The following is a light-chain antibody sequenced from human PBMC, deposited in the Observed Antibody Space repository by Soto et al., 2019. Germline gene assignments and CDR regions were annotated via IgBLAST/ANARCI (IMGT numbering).Light chain of an antibody. Sequence: EVVMTQSPATLSVSPGERATLSCRASQTVTSTYLAWYQQKPGQAPRLLIYGISSRATGVPDRFSGSGSGTDFTLTLSRLEPEDFAVYYCQQYTDWPLTFGQGTKVEVK. CDR3: QQYTDWPLT. V-gene: IGKV3-20*01. CDR2: GIS. J-gene: IGKJ1*01. CDR1: QTVTSTY.